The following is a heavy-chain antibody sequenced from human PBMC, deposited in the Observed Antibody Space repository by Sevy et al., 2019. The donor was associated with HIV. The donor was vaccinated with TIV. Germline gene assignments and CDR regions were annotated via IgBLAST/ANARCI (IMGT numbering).Heavy chain of an antibody. Sequence: SETLSLTCAVYGGSFSGYYWSWIRQPPGKGLEWIGEINHSGSTNYNPSLKSRVTISVDTSKNRFSLKLGSVTAADTAVYYCAREGGGGEYDPSDFDYWGQGTLVTVSS. D-gene: IGHD3-16*01. CDR1: GGSFSGYY. CDR2: INHSGST. CDR3: AREGGGGEYDPSDFDY. J-gene: IGHJ4*02. V-gene: IGHV4-34*01.